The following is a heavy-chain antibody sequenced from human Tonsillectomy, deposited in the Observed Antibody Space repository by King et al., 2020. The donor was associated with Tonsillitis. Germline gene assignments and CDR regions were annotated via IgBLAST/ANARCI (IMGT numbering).Heavy chain of an antibody. CDR3: AKDYSDDSWWYFDL. Sequence: VQLVESGGGVVQPGRSLRLSCAASGFSFRTYGMHLVRQAPGQGLDWVAVISDDERKNYSADAVKGRFTNPRDNSKNTLYLQMNSLRAEDTAVYYCAKDYSDDSWWYFDLWGRGTLVTVSS. CDR1: GFSFRTYG. V-gene: IGHV3-30*18. CDR2: ISDDERKN. D-gene: IGHD3-3*01. J-gene: IGHJ2*01.